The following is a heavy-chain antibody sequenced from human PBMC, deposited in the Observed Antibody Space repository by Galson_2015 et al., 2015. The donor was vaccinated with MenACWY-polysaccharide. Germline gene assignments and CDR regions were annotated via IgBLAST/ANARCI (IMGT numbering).Heavy chain of an antibody. Sequence: SLRLSCAASGLSFSTSAMSWVRQAPGRGLEWVSGSGSGGGLYYADSVKGRFTVSRGNSKNTLYLQMNNLRAEDTAVYYCAKVGPRSSWTMGLDYWGQGTLITVSS. CDR3: AKVGPRSSWTMGLDY. J-gene: IGHJ4*02. D-gene: IGHD6-13*01. CDR2: SGSGGGL. CDR1: GLSFSTSA. V-gene: IGHV3-23*01.